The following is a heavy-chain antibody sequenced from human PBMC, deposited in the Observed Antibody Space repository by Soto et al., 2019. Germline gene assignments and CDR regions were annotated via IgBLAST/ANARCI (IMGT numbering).Heavy chain of an antibody. V-gene: IGHV1-18*01. CDR1: GYTFTSNG. J-gene: IGHJ6*02. CDR3: ARDSVRYCRDGVCYQGYSYFAMDV. D-gene: IGHD2-8*01. Sequence: QVQLVQSGAEVKNSGASVKVSCKASGYTFTSNGFSWVRQAPGQGLEWMGWISASNGNTNYAQKLQGRVTMTTDTSTGTVYMELRSLRSDDTATYYCARDSVRYCRDGVCYQGYSYFAMDVWGQGTTVTVS. CDR2: ISASNGNT.